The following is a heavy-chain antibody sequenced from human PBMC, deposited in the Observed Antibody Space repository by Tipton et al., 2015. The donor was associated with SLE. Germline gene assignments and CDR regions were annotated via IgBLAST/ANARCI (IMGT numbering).Heavy chain of an antibody. J-gene: IGHJ2*01. D-gene: IGHD3-3*01. CDR2: ISYDGSNK. Sequence: RSLRLSCAASGFTFSSYAMHWVRQAPGKGLEWVAVISYDGSNKYYADSVKGRFTISRDNSKNTLYLQMNSLRAEDTAVHYCARDHYDFWSGNYRWYFDLWGRGTLVTVSS. V-gene: IGHV3-30*04. CDR3: ARDHYDFWSGNYRWYFDL. CDR1: GFTFSSYA.